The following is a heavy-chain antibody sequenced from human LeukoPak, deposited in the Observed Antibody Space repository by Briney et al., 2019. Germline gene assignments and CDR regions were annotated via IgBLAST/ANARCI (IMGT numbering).Heavy chain of an antibody. CDR3: VRSGGAAAGLNWFDP. Sequence: VASVKVSCKASGYTFTGYYIHWVRQAPGQGLEWMGWINPYSGDTNYAPKSQGRVTMTRDTAISTTYMELSRLTSDETAVYFCVRSGGAAAGLNWFDPWGQGTLVTVSS. V-gene: IGHV1-2*02. CDR2: INPYSGDT. CDR1: GYTFTGYY. D-gene: IGHD6-13*01. J-gene: IGHJ5*02.